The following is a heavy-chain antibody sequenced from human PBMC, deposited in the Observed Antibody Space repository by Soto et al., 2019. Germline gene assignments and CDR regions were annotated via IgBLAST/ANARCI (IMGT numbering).Heavy chain of an antibody. D-gene: IGHD6-25*01. Sequence: QVQLQQWGAGLLKPSETLSLTCAVYGGSFRGYYWSWIRQPPGKGLEWIGEINHRGSTNYNPSVKSRVTISVDTSTNQFSLKLNSVTAADTAVYYCARGSRVKIPAASGRDYYYHGLDVWGQGTAVTVSS. J-gene: IGHJ6*02. CDR1: GGSFRGYY. V-gene: IGHV4-34*01. CDR2: INHRGST. CDR3: ARGSRVKIPAASGRDYYYHGLDV.